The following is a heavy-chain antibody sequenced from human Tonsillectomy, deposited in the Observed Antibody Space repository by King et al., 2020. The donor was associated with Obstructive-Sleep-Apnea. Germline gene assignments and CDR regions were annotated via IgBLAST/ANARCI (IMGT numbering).Heavy chain of an antibody. CDR3: ARVDRFGELPSYAMDV. Sequence: VQLVESGGGVVQPGRSLRLSCAASGFTFSNYAMHWVRQAPGKGREWVALISDDGSNKYCAASVKGRFTISRDNSKNTLYLQMNSLRAEDTALYLCARVDRFGELPSYAMDVWGQGTTVTVSS. J-gene: IGHJ6*02. CDR2: ISDDGSNK. CDR1: GFTFSNYA. V-gene: IGHV3-30-3*01. D-gene: IGHD3-10*01.